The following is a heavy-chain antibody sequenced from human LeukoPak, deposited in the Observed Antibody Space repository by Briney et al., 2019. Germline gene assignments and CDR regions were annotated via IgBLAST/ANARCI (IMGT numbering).Heavy chain of an antibody. D-gene: IGHD5-18*01. V-gene: IGHV3-49*04. CDR2: IRSKAYGGTS. J-gene: IGHJ4*02. CDR1: GFTFGDYA. CDR3: ARLSGYSYGCYDY. Sequence: PGRSLRLSCTGSGFTFGDYAFNWVRQAPGKGLEWVGSIRSKAYGGTSEYAASVKGRFTISRDDSKNIAYLQMSSLKTEDTAVYYCARLSGYSYGCYDYWGQGALVTVSA.